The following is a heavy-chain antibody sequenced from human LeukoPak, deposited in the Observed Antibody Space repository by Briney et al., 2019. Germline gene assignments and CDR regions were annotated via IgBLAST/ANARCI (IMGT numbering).Heavy chain of an antibody. J-gene: IGHJ6*02. CDR1: GFTFSSYA. V-gene: IGHV3-23*01. CDR3: AKEAYSSSSSYYYGMDV. CDR2: ISGSGGST. D-gene: IGHD6-6*01. Sequence: GGSLRLSCAASGFTFSSYAMSCVRQAPGKGLEWVSAISGSGGSTYYADSVKGRFTISRDNSKNTLYLQMNSLSAEDTAVYYCAKEAYSSSSSYYYGMDVWGQGTTVTVSS.